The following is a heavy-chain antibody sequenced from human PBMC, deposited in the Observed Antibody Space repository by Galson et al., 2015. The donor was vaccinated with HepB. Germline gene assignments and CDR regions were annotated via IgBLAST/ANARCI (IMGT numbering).Heavy chain of an antibody. J-gene: IGHJ4*02. CDR2: ISYDGSNK. CDR3: AREVFENYDFWSGYYRLFDY. V-gene: IGHV3-30-3*01. D-gene: IGHD3-3*01. Sequence: SLRLSCAASGFTFSSYAMHWVRQAPGKGLVWVAVISYDGSNKYYADSVKGRFTISRDNSKNTLYLQMNSLRAEDTAVYYCAREVFENYDFWSGYYRLFDYWGQGTLVTVSS. CDR1: GFTFSSYA.